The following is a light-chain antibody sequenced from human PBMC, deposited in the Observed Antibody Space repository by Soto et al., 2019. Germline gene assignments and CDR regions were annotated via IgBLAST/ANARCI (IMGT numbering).Light chain of an antibody. CDR3: MQGTHLYT. CDR1: QSLVYSDGNTY. J-gene: IGKJ2*01. CDR2: KVS. Sequence: DVVMTQSPLSLPVTLGQPASISCRSSQSLVYSDGNTYLNWFQQRPGQSPRRLIYKVSNRDSGVPDRLSGSGSGTEFTLKISRVEAEDVGDYYCMQGTHLYTFGQGTKLEIK. V-gene: IGKV2-30*01.